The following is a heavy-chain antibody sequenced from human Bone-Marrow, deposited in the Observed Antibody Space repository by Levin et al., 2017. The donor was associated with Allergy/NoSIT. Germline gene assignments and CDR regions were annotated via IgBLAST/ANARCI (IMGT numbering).Heavy chain of an antibody. D-gene: IGHD2-8*01. Sequence: GASVKVSCKTSGFTFSNSAIQWVRQARGQHLEWIGWIIVGSGNTNSAQKFQERLTITRDMSTSTAYMELSSLSSEDTAVYYCAAEIYNKGVCCHFDYWAQGTLVTVSS. CDR1: GFTFSNSA. CDR2: IIVGSGNT. J-gene: IGHJ4*02. V-gene: IGHV1-58*02. CDR3: AAEIYNKGVCCHFDY.